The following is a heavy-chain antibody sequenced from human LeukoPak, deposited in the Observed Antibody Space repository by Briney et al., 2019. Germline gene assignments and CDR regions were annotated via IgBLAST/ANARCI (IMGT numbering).Heavy chain of an antibody. Sequence: ASVNVSCKASGYTFTAYHMHWVRQAPGQGLEWMGRINPNSGDTNYAQKFQGRVTMTRDTSISTAYMELGRLRSDDTAVYYCARDYCSSTSCLFDYWGQGTLVSVSS. CDR1: GYTFTAYH. CDR3: ARDYCSSTSCLFDY. D-gene: IGHD2-2*01. CDR2: INPNSGDT. J-gene: IGHJ4*02. V-gene: IGHV1-2*06.